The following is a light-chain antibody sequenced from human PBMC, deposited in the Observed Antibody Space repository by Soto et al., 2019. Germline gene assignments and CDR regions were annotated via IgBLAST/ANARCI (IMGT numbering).Light chain of an antibody. CDR1: QSITTF. CDR2: DAS. CDR3: QQYNNWPRAT. Sequence: DIQMTQSPSTLSASIGDRVTITCRASQSITTFLAWYQQKPGKAPQILIYDASKLEPGVPSRLSGGGSGTEFTLTISSLQPDDFATYYCQQYNNWPRATFGGGTKVEIK. J-gene: IGKJ4*01. V-gene: IGKV1-5*01.